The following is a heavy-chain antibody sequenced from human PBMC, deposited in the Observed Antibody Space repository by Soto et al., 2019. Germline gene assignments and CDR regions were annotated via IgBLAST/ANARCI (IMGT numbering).Heavy chain of an antibody. J-gene: IGHJ6*02. CDR3: ARYGTMVYYYGMDV. CDR1: GFTFSSYW. D-gene: IGHD1-26*01. CDR2: IKQDGSEK. V-gene: IGHV3-7*03. Sequence: ESGGGLVQPGGSLRLSCAASGFTFSSYWMSWVRQAPGKGLEWVANIKQDGSEKYYVDSVKGRFTISRDNAKNSLYLQMNSLRAEDTAVYYCARYGTMVYYYGMDVWGQGTTVTASS.